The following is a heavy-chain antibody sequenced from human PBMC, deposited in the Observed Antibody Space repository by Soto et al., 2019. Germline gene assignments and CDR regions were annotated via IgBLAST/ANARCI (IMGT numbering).Heavy chain of an antibody. V-gene: IGHV4-31*03. CDR2: IYYSGST. CDR1: GGSISSGGYY. CDR3: ARDQGDFWSGYAFDI. Sequence: SETLSLTCTVSGGSISSGGYYWSWIRQHPGKGLEWIGYIYYSGSTYYNPSLKSRVTISVDTSKNQFSLKLSSVTAADTAVYYCARDQGDFWSGYAFDIWGQGTMVTVSS. J-gene: IGHJ3*02. D-gene: IGHD3-3*01.